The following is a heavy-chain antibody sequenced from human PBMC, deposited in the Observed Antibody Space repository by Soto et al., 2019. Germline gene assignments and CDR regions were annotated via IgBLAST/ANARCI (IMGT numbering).Heavy chain of an antibody. CDR2: ISSSSSTI. CDR1: GFTFSSYS. V-gene: IGHV3-48*02. CDR3: AASDVEMATIMRGFDY. J-gene: IGHJ4*02. D-gene: IGHD5-12*01. Sequence: GGSLRLSCAASGFTFSSYSMNWVRQAPGKGLEWVSYISSSSSTIYYADSVKGRFTISRDNAKNSLYLQMNSLRDEDTAVYYCAASDVEMATIMRGFDYWGQGTLVTVSS.